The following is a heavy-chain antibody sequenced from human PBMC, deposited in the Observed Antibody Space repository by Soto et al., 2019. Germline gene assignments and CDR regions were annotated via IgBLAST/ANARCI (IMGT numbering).Heavy chain of an antibody. Sequence: QVQLVESGGGVVQPGRSLRLSCAASGFTFSSYAMHWVRQAPGKGLEWVAVISYDGSNKYYADSVKGRFTISRDNSKNTLYLQMNSLRAEDTAVYYCARDLTPPIIAARPRHYYYYGMDVWGQGTTVTVSS. J-gene: IGHJ6*02. D-gene: IGHD6-6*01. CDR2: ISYDGSNK. V-gene: IGHV3-30-3*01. CDR3: ARDLTPPIIAARPRHYYYYGMDV. CDR1: GFTFSSYA.